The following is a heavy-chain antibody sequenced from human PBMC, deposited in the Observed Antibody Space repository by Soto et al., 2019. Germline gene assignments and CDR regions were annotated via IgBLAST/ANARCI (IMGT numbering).Heavy chain of an antibody. Sequence: QVQLQESGPGLVKPSGTLSLTCAVSSGSISSSNWWRWVRQPPGRVLEWIGEIYHSGSTNYNPSLKSRVTISVDKSKNHFSLKLSSGTAADTAVYYCARDSPLEGSYGYFDDWGQGTQVTVSS. D-gene: IGHD3-16*01. CDR3: ARDSPLEGSYGYFDD. V-gene: IGHV4-4*02. CDR1: SGSISSSNW. J-gene: IGHJ4*02. CDR2: IYHSGST.